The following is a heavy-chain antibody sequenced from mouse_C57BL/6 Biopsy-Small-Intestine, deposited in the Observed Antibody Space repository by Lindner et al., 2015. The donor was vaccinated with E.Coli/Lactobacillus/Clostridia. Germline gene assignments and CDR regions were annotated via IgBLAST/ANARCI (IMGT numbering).Heavy chain of an antibody. J-gene: IGHJ2*01. D-gene: IGHD1-1*01. CDR3: ARSSYDYFDY. CDR2: IYPGGGYT. CDR1: GYTFTNYW. V-gene: IGHV1-63*01. Sequence: VQLQESGAELVRPGTSVKMSCKASGYTFTNYWIGWAKQRPGHGLEWIGDIYPGGGYTNYNEKFKGKATLTADKSSSTAYMQFSSLTSEDSAIYYCARSSYDYFDYWGQGTTLTASS.